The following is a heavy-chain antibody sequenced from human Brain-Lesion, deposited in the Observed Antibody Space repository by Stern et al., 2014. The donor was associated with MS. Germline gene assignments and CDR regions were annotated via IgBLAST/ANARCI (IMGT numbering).Heavy chain of an antibody. V-gene: IGHV3-21*01. D-gene: IGHD6-13*01. CDR3: ATVSPYTSSWYPFFDN. Sequence: EVQLVQSGGGLVKPGGSLRLSCAASGFTFSDSSMFWVRQAPGKGLEWVSCLSSKQNYINYADSVKGRFTISRENARNSLYLQMNSLRVEDTAVYYCATVSPYTSSWYPFFDNWGQGTRVTVSS. J-gene: IGHJ4*02. CDR2: LSSKQNYI. CDR1: GFTFSDSS.